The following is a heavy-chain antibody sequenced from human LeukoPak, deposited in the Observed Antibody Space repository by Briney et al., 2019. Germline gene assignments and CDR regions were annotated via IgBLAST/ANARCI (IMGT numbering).Heavy chain of an antibody. J-gene: IGHJ4*02. CDR1: GFTFSSHW. D-gene: IGHD3-10*01. V-gene: IGHV3-74*01. CDR3: AREWSGFGELPDY. Sequence: GGSLRLSCAASGFTFSSHWMHWVRQAPGKGLVWVSRINSDGSSTSYAGSVKGRFTISSDNAKNTLYLQMNSLRVEDTAVYYCAREWSGFGELPDYWGQGTLVTVSS. CDR2: INSDGSST.